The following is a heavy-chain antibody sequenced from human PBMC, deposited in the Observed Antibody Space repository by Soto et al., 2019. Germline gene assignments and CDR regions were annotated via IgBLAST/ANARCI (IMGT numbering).Heavy chain of an antibody. Sequence: PSETLSLTCAVYGGSFSGYYWSWIRQPPGKGLEWIGEINHSGSTNYNPSLKSRVTISVDTSKNQFSLKLSSVTAADTAVYYCARGRVPYRGYDWARCPPYFDYWGQGTLVTVSS. CDR2: INHSGST. J-gene: IGHJ4*02. V-gene: IGHV4-34*01. D-gene: IGHD5-12*01. CDR1: GGSFSGYY. CDR3: ARGRVPYRGYDWARCPPYFDY.